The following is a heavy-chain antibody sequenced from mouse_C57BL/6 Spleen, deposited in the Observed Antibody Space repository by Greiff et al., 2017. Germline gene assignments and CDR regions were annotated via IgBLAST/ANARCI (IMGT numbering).Heavy chain of an antibody. J-gene: IGHJ2*01. CDR1: GYTFTDYE. D-gene: IGHD1-1*01. Sequence: VQLQESGAELVRPGASVTLSCKASGYTFTDYEMHWVKQTPVHGLEWIGAIDPETGGTAYNQKFKGKAILTADKSSSTAYMELRSLTSEDSAVYYCTREMYYYGSSYRNFDYWGQGTTLTVSS. CDR3: TREMYYYGSSYRNFDY. V-gene: IGHV1-15*01. CDR2: IDPETGGT.